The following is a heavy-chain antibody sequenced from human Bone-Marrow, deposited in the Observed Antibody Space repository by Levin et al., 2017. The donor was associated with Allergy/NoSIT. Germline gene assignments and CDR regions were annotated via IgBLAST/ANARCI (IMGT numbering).Heavy chain of an antibody. Sequence: PSETLSLTCAVYGGSFSGYYWSWIRQPPGKGLEWIGEINHSGSTNYNPSLKSRVTISVDTSKNQFSLKLSSVTAADTAVYYCARMVVPAAHTPVDYWGQGTLVTVSS. CDR3: ARMVVPAAHTPVDY. D-gene: IGHD2-2*01. CDR2: INHSGST. J-gene: IGHJ4*02. CDR1: GGSFSGYY. V-gene: IGHV4-34*01.